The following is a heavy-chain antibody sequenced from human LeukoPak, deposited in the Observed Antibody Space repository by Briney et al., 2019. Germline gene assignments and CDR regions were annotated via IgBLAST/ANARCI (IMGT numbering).Heavy chain of an antibody. CDR3: ARGMDV. CDR2: ITQDGSEK. CDR1: GFTFSSYW. J-gene: IGHJ6*02. V-gene: IGHV3-7*01. Sequence: PGGSLRLSCAASGFTFSSYWMLCLRHATGKGLEWVANITQDGSEKYYVGSVKGRFTISRDNAKKSLYLQMNSLRAEDTAVYYCARGMDVWGQGTTVTVSS.